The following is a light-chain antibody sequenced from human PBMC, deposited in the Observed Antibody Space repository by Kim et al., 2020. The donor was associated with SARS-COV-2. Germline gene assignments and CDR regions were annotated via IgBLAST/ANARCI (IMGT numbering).Light chain of an antibody. CDR2: QDN. CDR1: RLGNKY. Sequence: SGDRLGNKYVSWYQQKAGKSPVVVIYQDNKRPSGIPERFSGSNSGNTATLTITGTQPMDEGVYYCQTWDYTTVPFGGGTQLTVL. CDR3: QTWDYTTVP. V-gene: IGLV3-1*01. J-gene: IGLJ2*01.